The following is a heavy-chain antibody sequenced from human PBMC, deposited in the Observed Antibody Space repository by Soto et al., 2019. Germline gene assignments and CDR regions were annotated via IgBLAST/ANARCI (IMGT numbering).Heavy chain of an antibody. J-gene: IGHJ5*01. CDR1: GGSISSYY. Sequence: QVQLQESGPGLVKPSETLSLTCTVSGGSISSYYWSWIRQPPGKGLEWSGYIYYSGSTNYNPSLKSRVTISVDTSKNQFSLKLSSVTAADTAVYYCARVVDTAMADNWFYPLGQGTLVPVSS. CDR3: ARVVDTAMADNWFYP. D-gene: IGHD5-18*01. CDR2: IYYSGST. V-gene: IGHV4-59*08.